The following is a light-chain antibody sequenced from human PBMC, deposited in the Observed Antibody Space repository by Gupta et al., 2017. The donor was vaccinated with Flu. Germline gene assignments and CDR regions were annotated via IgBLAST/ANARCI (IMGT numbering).Light chain of an antibody. CDR1: QSVSSN. V-gene: IGKV3-15*01. CDR2: GAS. J-gene: IGKJ1*01. CDR3: QQDNNWTRT. Sequence: PATLSVSPGERATLSCRASQSVSSNLAWYQQKPGQAPRLLIYGASTRATGIPARFSGSGSGTEFTLTISSLQSEDFAVYYCQQDNNWTRTFGQGTKVEIK.